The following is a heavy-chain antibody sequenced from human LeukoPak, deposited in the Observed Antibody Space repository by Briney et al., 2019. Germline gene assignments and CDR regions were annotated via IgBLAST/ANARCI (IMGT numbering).Heavy chain of an antibody. CDR1: GFTFSRYW. J-gene: IGHJ4*02. CDR2: IKQDGSEK. CDR3: ARDLRHIVVVTAFDY. Sequence: GGSLRLSCAASGFTFSRYWMSWVRQAPGKGLEWVATIKQDGSEKYYVDSVKGRFTISRDNAKNSLYLQMNSLRAEDTAVYYCARDLRHIVVVTAFDYWGQGTLVTVSS. V-gene: IGHV3-7*05. D-gene: IGHD2-21*02.